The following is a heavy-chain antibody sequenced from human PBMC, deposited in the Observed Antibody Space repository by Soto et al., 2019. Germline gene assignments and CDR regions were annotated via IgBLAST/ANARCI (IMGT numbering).Heavy chain of an antibody. CDR2: AYYSGDT. CDR3: ARDRSTYGGGGTGEVKENWFDP. CDR1: GGSISRYY. J-gene: IGHJ5*02. Sequence: SETLSLTCIVSGGSISRYYWSWIRQPPRKGLEWIGYAYYSGDTGYNPSLKSRVTMAVDTSKNQVSLKLSSVTAADTAVYYCARDRSTYGGGGTGEVKENWFDPWGQGALVTVSS. V-gene: IGHV4-59*01. D-gene: IGHD2-8*01.